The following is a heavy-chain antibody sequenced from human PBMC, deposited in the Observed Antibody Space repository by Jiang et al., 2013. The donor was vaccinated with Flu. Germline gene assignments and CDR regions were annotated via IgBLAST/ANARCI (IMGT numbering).Heavy chain of an antibody. V-gene: IGHV4-39*01. CDR2: FIIAGST. CDR1: GGSIRSSSYY. Sequence: SLTCTVSGGSIRSSSYYWGVDPPAPTGRGWSGLGVFIIAGSTHYNPSLKSRVTISVDASKNQLSLKLSSVTAADTAVYYCARPETVVAVTSPIWDWGQGALVTVSS. D-gene: IGHD2-2*01. CDR3: ARPETVVAVTSPIWD. J-gene: IGHJ4*02.